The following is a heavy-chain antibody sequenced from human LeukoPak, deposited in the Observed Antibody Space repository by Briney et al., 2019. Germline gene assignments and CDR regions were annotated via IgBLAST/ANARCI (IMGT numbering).Heavy chain of an antibody. CDR2: IYYTGST. CDR1: GGSVSSSIYY. V-gene: IGHV4-61*01. D-gene: IGHD6-13*01. Sequence: SGTLSLTCTVSGGSVSSSIYYWSWIRQSPGKGLEWIGYIYYTGSTNYNPSLKSRVTISGDTSKNQFSLKLSSVTAADTAVYYCARDGKGSLHYYGMDVWGQGTTVTVSS. CDR3: ARDGKGSLHYYGMDV. J-gene: IGHJ6*02.